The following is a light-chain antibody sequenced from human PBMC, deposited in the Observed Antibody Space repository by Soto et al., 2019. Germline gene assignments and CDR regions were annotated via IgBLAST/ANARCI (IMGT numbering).Light chain of an antibody. Sequence: QSALTQPASVSGSPGQSITVSCTGTSSDVGGHSSVSWYQHHPDKAPKLIIYDVHNRPSGVSNRFSGSKSGTTASLTISGLQAEDEADYYCSSYTDNRNVLFGGGTKVTVL. J-gene: IGLJ2*01. CDR3: SSYTDNRNVL. CDR1: SSDVGGHSS. V-gene: IGLV2-14*03. CDR2: DVH.